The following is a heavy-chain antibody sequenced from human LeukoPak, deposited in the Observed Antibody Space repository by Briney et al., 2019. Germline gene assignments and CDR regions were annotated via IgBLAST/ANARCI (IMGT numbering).Heavy chain of an antibody. J-gene: IGHJ2*01. CDR3: ARSVVTLYWYFDL. V-gene: IGHV4-59*01. CDR2: IYYSGST. Sequence: SETLSLTCTVSGGSISGYYYNWIRQPPGKGLEWIGYIYYSGSTNYNPSLKSRVTISLDTYKSQFSLKLSSVTTADTAVYYCARSVVTLYWYFDLWGRGTLVTVSS. D-gene: IGHD4-23*01. CDR1: GGSISGYY.